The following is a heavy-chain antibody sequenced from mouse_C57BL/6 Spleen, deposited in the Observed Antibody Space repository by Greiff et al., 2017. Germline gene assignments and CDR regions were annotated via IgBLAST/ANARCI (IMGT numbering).Heavy chain of an antibody. D-gene: IGHD2-2*01. CDR3: ARHGYDEAWFAY. CDR1: GFTFSDYY. J-gene: IGHJ3*01. V-gene: IGHV5-16*01. Sequence: EVHLVESEGGLVQPGSSMKLSCTASGFTFSDYYMAWVRQVPEKGLEWVANINYDGSSTYYLDSLKSRFIISRDNAKNILYLQMSSLKSEDTATYYCARHGYDEAWFAYWGQGTLVTVSA. CDR2: INYDGSST.